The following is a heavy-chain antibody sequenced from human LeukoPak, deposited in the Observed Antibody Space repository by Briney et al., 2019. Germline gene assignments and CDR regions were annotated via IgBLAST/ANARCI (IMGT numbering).Heavy chain of an antibody. Sequence: ASVKVSCKVSGYTLTELSMHWVRQAPGKGLEWMGGFDPEDGETIYAQKFQGRVTMTEDSSTDTAYMELSSLRSEDTAVYYRATASSSGWFDPWGQGTLVTVSS. D-gene: IGHD6-19*01. CDR1: GYTLTELS. V-gene: IGHV1-24*01. J-gene: IGHJ5*02. CDR3: ATASSSGWFDP. CDR2: FDPEDGET.